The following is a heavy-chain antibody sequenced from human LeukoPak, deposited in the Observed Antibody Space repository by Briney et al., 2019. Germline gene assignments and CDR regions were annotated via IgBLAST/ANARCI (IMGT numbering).Heavy chain of an antibody. Sequence: PGGSLRLSCAASGFTFSSFAVTWVRQAPGKGLEWGSSINGGGGTYYPNSVKGRFTISRDNSKNTLYMQMNSLRAEDTAVYYCAKATSSGRGYYFDSWGQGTLVTVSS. CDR2: INGGGGT. D-gene: IGHD3-22*01. CDR3: AKATSSGRGYYFDS. CDR1: GFTFSSFA. J-gene: IGHJ4*02. V-gene: IGHV3-23*01.